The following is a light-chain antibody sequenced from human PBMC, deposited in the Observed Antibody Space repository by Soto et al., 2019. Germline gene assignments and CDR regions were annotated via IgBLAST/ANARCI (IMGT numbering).Light chain of an antibody. CDR1: QSISSY. CDR3: QKSYSTPWT. V-gene: IGKV1-39*01. Sequence: DIQMNKPHSSLSESVVERVAISCPASQSISSYLNWYQQKPGKAPKLLIYAASSLQSGVPSRFSGSGSGTDFTLTISSLQPEDFATYYCQKSYSTPWTCGKG. J-gene: IGKJ1*01. CDR2: AAS.